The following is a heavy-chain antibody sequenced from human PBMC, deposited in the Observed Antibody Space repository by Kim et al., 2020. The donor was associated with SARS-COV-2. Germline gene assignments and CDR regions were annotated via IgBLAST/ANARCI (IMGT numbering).Heavy chain of an antibody. V-gene: IGHV4-59*13. CDR3: ARALSGRDGYNFCRFDP. CDR2: IYYSGST. D-gene: IGHD3-3*01. J-gene: IGHJ5*02. CDR1: GGSISSYY. Sequence: SETLSLTCTVSGGSISSYYWSWIRQPPGKGLEWIGYIYYSGSTNYNPSLKSRVTISVDTSKNQFSLRLSSVTAADTAVYYCARALSGRDGYNFCRFDPWGQGTLVTVSS.